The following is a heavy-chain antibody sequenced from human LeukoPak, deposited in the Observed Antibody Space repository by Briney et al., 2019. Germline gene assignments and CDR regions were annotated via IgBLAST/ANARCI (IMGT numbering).Heavy chain of an antibody. Sequence: GGTLRLSCAASGFTFSNYGMSWVRQAPGKGLEWVSGISNSGGYTYYADSVKGRFTISRDNSKNTLYLQMNSLRAEDTAVYYCAREAYSSQCLDYWGQGTLVTVSS. CDR3: AREAYSSQCLDY. J-gene: IGHJ4*02. CDR1: GFTFSNYG. CDR2: ISNSGGYT. V-gene: IGHV3-23*01. D-gene: IGHD6-13*01.